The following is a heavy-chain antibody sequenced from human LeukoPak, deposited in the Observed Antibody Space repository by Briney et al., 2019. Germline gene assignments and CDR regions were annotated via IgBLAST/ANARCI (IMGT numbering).Heavy chain of an antibody. V-gene: IGHV5-51*01. CDR2: IYPGDSGT. CDR3: ARHRVYGSGSYLYYYMDV. Sequence: GESLKISCKGSGYSFTSYWIGWVRQMPGKGLEWMGIIYPGDSGTRYSPSFQGQVTISADKSISTAYLQWSSLKASDTAMYYCARHRVYGSGSYLYYYMDVWGKGTTVTVSS. CDR1: GYSFTSYW. D-gene: IGHD3-10*01. J-gene: IGHJ6*03.